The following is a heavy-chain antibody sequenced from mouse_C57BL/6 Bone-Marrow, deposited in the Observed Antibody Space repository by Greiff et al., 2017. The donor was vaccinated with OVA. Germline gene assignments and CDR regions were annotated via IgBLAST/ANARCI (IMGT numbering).Heavy chain of an antibody. J-gene: IGHJ4*01. CDR3: AKNSDYYGYAMDY. Sequence: VQLQESGPGLVQPSQSLSITCTVSGFSLTSYGVHWVRQSPGKGLEWLGVIWRGGSTDYNAAFMSRLSITKDNSKSQVFFKMNSLQADDTAIYYCAKNSDYYGYAMDYWGQGTSVTVSS. V-gene: IGHV2-5*01. CDR2: IWRGGST. D-gene: IGHD1-1*01. CDR1: GFSLTSYG.